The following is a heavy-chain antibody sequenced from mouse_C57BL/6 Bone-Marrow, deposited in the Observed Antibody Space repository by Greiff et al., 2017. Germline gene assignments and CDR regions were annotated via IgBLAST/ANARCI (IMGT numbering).Heavy chain of an antibody. V-gene: IGHV5-15*01. CDR3: ARQKGVY. CDR2: ISNLAYSI. Sequence: EVQGVESGGGLVQPGGSLKLSCAASGFTFSDYGMAWVRQAPRKGPEWVAFISNLAYSIYYADTVTGRFTISRENAKNTLYLEMSSLRSEDTAMYYCARQKGVYWGQGTSVTVSS. CDR1: GFTFSDYG. J-gene: IGHJ4*01.